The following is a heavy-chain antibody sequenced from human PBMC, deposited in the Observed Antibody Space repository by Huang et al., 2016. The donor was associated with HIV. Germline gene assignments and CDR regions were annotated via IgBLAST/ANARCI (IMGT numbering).Heavy chain of an antibody. CDR1: GGSISSSSYY. D-gene: IGHD4-17*01. Sequence: QLQLQESGPGLVKPSETLSLTCTVSGGSISSSSYYWGWIRQSPGKGLEWIGSIYYIGNGYYNASLKSRVTMSVDRSSNQFSLKMHSVTAADTAVYYCASRTTVTTTSNYHYFYMDVWGKGTTVIVSS. J-gene: IGHJ6*03. V-gene: IGHV4-39*01. CDR3: ASRTTVTTTSNYHYFYMDV. CDR2: IYYIGNG.